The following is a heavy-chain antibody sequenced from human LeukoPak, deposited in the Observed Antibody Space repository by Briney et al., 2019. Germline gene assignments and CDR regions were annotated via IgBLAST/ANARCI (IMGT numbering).Heavy chain of an antibody. CDR1: GGSIGSTNYY. V-gene: IGHV4-39*01. CDR3: ARHRDY. CDR2: IYYSGST. Sequence: SATLSLTCTVSGGSIGSTNYYWGWIRQPPGKGLEWIGSIYYSGSTYYNSSLKSRVTISVDTPKNQFSLKVSSVTAADTAVYYCARHRDYWGQGTLVTVAS. J-gene: IGHJ4*02.